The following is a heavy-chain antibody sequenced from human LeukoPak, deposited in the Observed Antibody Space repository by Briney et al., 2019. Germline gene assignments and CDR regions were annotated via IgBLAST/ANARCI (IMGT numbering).Heavy chain of an antibody. Sequence: SQTLSLTCTVSGGSISSGGYYWSWIRQHPGKGLEWIGYIYYSGSTYYNPSLKSRVTISVDTSKNQFSLKLSSVTAADAAVYYCARVGRGYSSERWGQGTLVTVSS. D-gene: IGHD5-18*01. CDR2: IYYSGST. J-gene: IGHJ4*02. CDR1: GGSISSGGYY. CDR3: ARVGRGYSSER. V-gene: IGHV4-31*03.